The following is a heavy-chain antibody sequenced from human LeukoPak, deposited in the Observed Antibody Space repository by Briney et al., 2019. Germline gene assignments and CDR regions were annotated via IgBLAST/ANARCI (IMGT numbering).Heavy chain of an antibody. Sequence: GGSLRLSCAASGFTFSNYGMSWVRQAPGKGLEWVSAITGSGGTTYYADSMKGRFTISRDNSKNTLYLQMNSLRAEDTAVYYCAKDRVGAIPYFDYWGLGTLVTVPS. V-gene: IGHV3-23*01. CDR1: GFTFSNYG. J-gene: IGHJ4*02. CDR3: AKDRVGAIPYFDY. CDR2: ITGSGGTT. D-gene: IGHD1-26*01.